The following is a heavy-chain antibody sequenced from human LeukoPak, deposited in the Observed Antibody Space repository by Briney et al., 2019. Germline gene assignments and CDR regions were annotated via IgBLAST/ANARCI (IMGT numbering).Heavy chain of an antibody. V-gene: IGHV3-64*01. D-gene: IGHD2-2*01. J-gene: IGHJ4*02. CDR1: GFTFSSYA. Sequence: PGGSLRLSCAASGFTFSSYAMHWVRQAPGKGLEYVSAISSNGGSTYYANSVKGRFTISRDNSKNTLYLQMGSLRAEDMAVYYCARAGYCSSTSCSDLDYWGQGTLVPVSS. CDR3: ARAGYCSSTSCSDLDY. CDR2: ISSNGGST.